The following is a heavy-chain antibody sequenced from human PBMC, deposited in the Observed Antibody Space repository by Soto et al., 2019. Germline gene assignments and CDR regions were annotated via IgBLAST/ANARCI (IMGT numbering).Heavy chain of an antibody. V-gene: IGHV4-31*03. CDR1: GGSISSGGYY. CDR3: ARAYYYDSSGYYYVGCFDY. J-gene: IGHJ4*02. CDR2: IYYSGST. D-gene: IGHD3-22*01. Sequence: TLSLTCTVSGGSISSGGYYWSWIRQHPGKCLEWIGYIYYSGSTYYNPSLKSRVTISVDTSKNQFSLKLSSVTAADTAVYYCARAYYYDSSGYYYVGCFDYWGQGTLVTVSS.